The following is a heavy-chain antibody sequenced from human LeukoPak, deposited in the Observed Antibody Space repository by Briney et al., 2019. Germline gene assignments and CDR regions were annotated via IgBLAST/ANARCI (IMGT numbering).Heavy chain of an antibody. V-gene: IGHV4-4*07. CDR1: GGSISNYY. D-gene: IGHD5-18*01. CDR3: ARGIGDTAIWPYYFDY. J-gene: IGHJ4*02. Sequence: SETLSLTCTVSGGSISNYYWSWIRQPAGKGLEWIGRIYTSGSTNYNPSLKSRVTMSVDTSKNQFSLKLSSVTAADTAVYYCARGIGDTAIWPYYFDYWGQGTLVTVSS. CDR2: IYTSGST.